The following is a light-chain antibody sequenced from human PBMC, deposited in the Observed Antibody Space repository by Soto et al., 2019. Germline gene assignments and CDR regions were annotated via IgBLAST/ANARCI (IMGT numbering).Light chain of an antibody. Sequence: EIVWTQSPGTLSLSTGERATLSCRASQSVKNNSLAWYQQKPGQAPRLLIYGAYSRDTGIPDSFSGSWSGTDFTLTSTRLAPEDFAVYYCNQYGSSRTFGHGTRLEIK. V-gene: IGKV3-20*01. J-gene: IGKJ5*01. CDR2: GAY. CDR3: NQYGSSRT. CDR1: QSVKNNS.